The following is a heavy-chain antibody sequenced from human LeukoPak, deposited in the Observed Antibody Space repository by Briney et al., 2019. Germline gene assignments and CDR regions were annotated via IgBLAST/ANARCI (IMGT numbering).Heavy chain of an antibody. CDR2: IYTSGST. J-gene: IGHJ5*02. V-gene: IGHV4-59*10. CDR3: ARPTWGNWFDP. CDR1: GGSFSGYY. Sequence: PSETLSLTCAVYGGSFSGYYWSWIRQPAGKGLEWIGRIYTSGSTNYNPSLKSRVTMSVDTSKNQFSLKLSSVTAADTAVYYCARPTWGNWFDPWGQGTLVTVSS. D-gene: IGHD7-27*01.